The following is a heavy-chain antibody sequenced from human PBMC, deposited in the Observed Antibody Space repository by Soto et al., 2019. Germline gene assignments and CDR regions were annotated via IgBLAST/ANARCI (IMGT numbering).Heavy chain of an antibody. CDR1: GGSISSDDYY. D-gene: IGHD2-21*02. Sequence: QVQLQESGPGLVKPSQTLSLTCTVSGGSISSDDYYWSWIRQPPGKGLEWIGYIFYSGNTYYNPSLKSRVTISVDTSTNQFSLKLSSVTAADTAVYYCATVPRVGDRSPRPYYFDYWAGEPWSPSPQ. CDR2: IFYSGNT. CDR3: ATVPRVGDRSPRPYYFDY. V-gene: IGHV4-30-4*01. J-gene: IGHJ4*02.